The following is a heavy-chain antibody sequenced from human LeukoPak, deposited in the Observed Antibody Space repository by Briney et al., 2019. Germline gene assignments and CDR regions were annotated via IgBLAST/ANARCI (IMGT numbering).Heavy chain of an antibody. CDR2: IKQDASQK. CDR3: SSPPLGYCSSSRCRFDY. CDR1: GFTYSNYW. Sequence: PQGSSRLSCAASGFTYSNYWMPWVPQAPGKGLEWVATIKQDASQKNYVDSVKGRFIISRDNAKNSMYLQMNSLRADDTAVYYCSSPPLGYCSSSRCRFDYWGQGTLVTVSS. V-gene: IGHV3-7*01. D-gene: IGHD2-2*03. J-gene: IGHJ4*02.